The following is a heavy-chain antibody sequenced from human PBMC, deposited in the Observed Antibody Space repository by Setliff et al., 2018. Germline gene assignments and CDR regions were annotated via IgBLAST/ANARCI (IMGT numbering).Heavy chain of an antibody. CDR2: IYPGDSDT. J-gene: IGHJ6*02. D-gene: IGHD5-18*01. Sequence: PGESLKISCKGSGYSFTSYWIGWVRQMPGKGLEWMGIIYPGDSDTRYSPSFQGQVTSSADKSIGTAYLQWSSLKASDTAKYYCARVTPDYYYYDGMDVWGQGTTVTVSS. CDR1: GYSFTSYW. CDR3: ARVTPDYYYYDGMDV. V-gene: IGHV5-51*01.